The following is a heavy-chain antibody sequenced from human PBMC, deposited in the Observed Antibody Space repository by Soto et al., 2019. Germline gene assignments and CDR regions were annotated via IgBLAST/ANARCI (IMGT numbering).Heavy chain of an antibody. D-gene: IGHD6-13*01. J-gene: IGHJ5*02. CDR1: GDSVSSNSAA. CDR2: TYYRSKWYN. Sequence: SQTLSLTCAISGDSVSSNSAAWNWIRQSPSRGLEWLGRTYYRSKWYNDYAVSVKSRITINPDASKNQFSLQLNSVTPEDTAVYYCSRDTAAAGTSWFDLWAQGILVTVSS. CDR3: SRDTAAAGTSWFDL. V-gene: IGHV6-1*01.